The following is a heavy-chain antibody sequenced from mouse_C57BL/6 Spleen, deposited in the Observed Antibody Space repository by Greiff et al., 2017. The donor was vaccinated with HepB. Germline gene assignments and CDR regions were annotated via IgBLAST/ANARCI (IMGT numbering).Heavy chain of an antibody. CDR3: ARDYGSLDY. CDR2: INPGSGGT. CDR1: GYAFTNYL. J-gene: IGHJ2*01. D-gene: IGHD1-1*01. Sequence: QVQLQQSGAELVRPGTSVKVSCKASGYAFTNYLIEWVKQRPGQGLEWIGVINPGSGGTNYNEKFKGKATLTADKSSSTAYMQLSSLTSEDSAVYFCARDYGSLDYWGQGTTLTVSS. V-gene: IGHV1-54*01.